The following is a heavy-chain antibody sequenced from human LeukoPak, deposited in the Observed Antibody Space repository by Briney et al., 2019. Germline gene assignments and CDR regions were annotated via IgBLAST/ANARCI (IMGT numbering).Heavy chain of an antibody. CDR1: GGSISSSNYY. V-gene: IGHV4-39*01. Sequence: SETLSLTCTVSGGSISSSNYYWGWIRQPPGKGLEGNGSNYYSGSTYYNPSLKSRVTISVDTSKNQFSLKLSSVTAADTAVYYCARRPKVPAAIFYYFDYWGQGTLVTVSS. D-gene: IGHD2-2*01. J-gene: IGHJ4*02. CDR2: NYYSGST. CDR3: ARRPKVPAAIFYYFDY.